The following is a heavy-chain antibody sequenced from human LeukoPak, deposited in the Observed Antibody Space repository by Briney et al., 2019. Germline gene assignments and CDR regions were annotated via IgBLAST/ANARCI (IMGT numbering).Heavy chain of an antibody. V-gene: IGHV3-64D*06. CDR2: IDSNGGRT. J-gene: IGHJ4*02. D-gene: IGHD3-22*01. CDR1: GFTFKKYA. CDR3: VKDLYYDNSGYYSGAFDY. Sequence: GGSLRLSCSASGFTFKKYAMHWVRQAPGKGLEYVSAIDSNGGRTYYADSVKGRFTISRDNSKNTLFLQMSSLRVEDTAVYYCVKDLYYDNSGYYSGAFDYWGQGTLVTVSS.